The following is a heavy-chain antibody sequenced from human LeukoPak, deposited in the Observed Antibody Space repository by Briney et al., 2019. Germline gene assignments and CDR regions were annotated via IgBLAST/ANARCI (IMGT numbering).Heavy chain of an antibody. D-gene: IGHD4-17*01. Sequence: GGSLRLSCAASGLSFSSYTFNWVRQTPGKGLEWISYISDSSSTIYYADSVKGRFTISRDNAKNSLYLQMNSLRAEDTAVYYCAREGYTTVTFDYWGQGTLVTVSS. CDR3: AREGYTTVTFDY. J-gene: IGHJ4*02. V-gene: IGHV3-48*04. CDR2: ISDSSSTI. CDR1: GLSFSSYT.